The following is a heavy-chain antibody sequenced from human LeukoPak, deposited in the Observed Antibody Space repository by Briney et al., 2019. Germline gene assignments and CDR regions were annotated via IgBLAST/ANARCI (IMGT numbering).Heavy chain of an antibody. J-gene: IGHJ4*02. D-gene: IGHD3-22*01. V-gene: IGHV3-23*01. CDR2: ISGNTGST. CDR1: GFTLSTYA. CDR3: AKGGWLLPYYFDY. Sequence: GGSLRLSCTASGFTLSTYAMSWVRQAPGKGLEWVSLISGNTGSTYYADSVKGRFTISRDNSKNTLYLQMNSLRAEDTAVYYCAKGGWLLPYYFDYWGQGTLVTVSS.